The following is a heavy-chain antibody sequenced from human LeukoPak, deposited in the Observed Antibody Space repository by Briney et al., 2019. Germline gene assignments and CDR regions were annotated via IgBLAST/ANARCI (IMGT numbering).Heavy chain of an antibody. D-gene: IGHD3-9*01. CDR2: IYYSGST. V-gene: IGHV4-39*07. CDR3: ARGGLYYDILTGQGPYYFDY. J-gene: IGHJ4*02. Sequence: SETLSLTCTVSGGSISSSSYYWGWIRQPPVKGLEWVGSIYYSGSTYYNPSLKSRVTISVGTSKNQFSLKLSSVTAADTAVYYCARGGLYYDILTGQGPYYFDYWGQGTLVTVSS. CDR1: GGSISSSSYY.